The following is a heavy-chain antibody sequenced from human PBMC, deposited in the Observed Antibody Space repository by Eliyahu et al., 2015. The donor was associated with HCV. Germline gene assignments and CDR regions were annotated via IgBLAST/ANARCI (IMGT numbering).Heavy chain of an antibody. V-gene: IGHV3-15*01. CDR3: TTGGKWLRFTFDY. CDR1: GFXFXNAW. Sequence: EVQLXESGGGLVKPGGSXRLSCAASGFXFXNAWMSWVRQAPGKGLGWVGRIKSKTDGGTTDYAAPVKGRFTISRDDSKNTLYLQMNSLKTEDTAVYYCTTGGKWLRFTFDYWGQGTLVTVSS. J-gene: IGHJ4*02. D-gene: IGHD5-12*01. CDR2: IKSKTDGGTT.